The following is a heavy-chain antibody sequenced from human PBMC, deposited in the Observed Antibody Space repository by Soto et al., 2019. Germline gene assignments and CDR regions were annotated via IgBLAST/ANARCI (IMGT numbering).Heavy chain of an antibody. V-gene: IGHV4-34*01. CDR1: GGSFSGYY. CDR2: INHSGST. CDR3: ARVRVRGVIGSLYYYYYMDV. J-gene: IGHJ6*03. D-gene: IGHD3-10*01. Sequence: SETLSLTCAVYGGSFSGYYWSWIRQPPGKGLEWIGEINHSGSTNYNPSLKSRVTISVDTSKNQFSLKLSSVTAADTAVYYCARVRVRGVIGSLYYYYYMDVWGKGTTVTVSS.